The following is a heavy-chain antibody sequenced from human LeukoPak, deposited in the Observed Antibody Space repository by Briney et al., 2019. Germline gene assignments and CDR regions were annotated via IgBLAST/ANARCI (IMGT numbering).Heavy chain of an antibody. CDR3: ARGGLPGGSYYYYGMDV. V-gene: IGHV4-4*07. J-gene: IGHJ6*02. CDR2: IYTSGST. D-gene: IGHD3-16*01. CDR1: GGSISSYY. Sequence: SETLSLTCTVSGGSISSYYWSWIRQPAGKGLEWIGRIYTSGSTNYNPSLKSRVTMSVDTSKNQFSLKLSSVTAADTAVYYCARGGLPGGSYYYYGMDVWGQGTTVTVSS.